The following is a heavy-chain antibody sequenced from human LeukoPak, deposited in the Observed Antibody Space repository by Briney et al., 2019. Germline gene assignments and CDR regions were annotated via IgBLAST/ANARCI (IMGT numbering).Heavy chain of an antibody. J-gene: IGHJ3*02. D-gene: IGHD4-17*01. CDR2: IHASGAT. CDR1: NGSISTYY. CDR3: AREGYGLGQDAFDI. Sequence: SDTLSLTCIVSNGSISTYYWSWIRQPPGKGLEWFGYIHASGATIYNPSLKSRVTIAVDTSNNQFSLKLLSMTAADTAVYFCAREGYGLGQDAFDIWGQGTMVTVSS. V-gene: IGHV4-59*01.